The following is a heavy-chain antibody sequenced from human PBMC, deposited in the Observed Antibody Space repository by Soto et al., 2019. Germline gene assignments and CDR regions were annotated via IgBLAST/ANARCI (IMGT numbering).Heavy chain of an antibody. CDR2: IYYSGST. D-gene: IGHD3-10*01. Sequence: PSETRSLTCPVSGASINSGDYYWSWILQPPGKGREWIGQIYYSGSTYYNPYLKSRAGISVDSSKSQDSLKLTSVTAAHTAVYFCARILMNYYRLDYWGQGALVTV. CDR3: ARILMNYYRLDY. J-gene: IGHJ4*02. CDR1: GASINSGDYY. V-gene: IGHV4-30-4*01.